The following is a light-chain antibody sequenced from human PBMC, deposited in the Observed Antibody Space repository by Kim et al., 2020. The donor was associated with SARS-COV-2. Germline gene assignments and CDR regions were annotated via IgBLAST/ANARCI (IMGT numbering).Light chain of an antibody. Sequence: ASVGDRVNVPGQQSQSISIYLHWCPEKPGKAPQVRSCAAASLQSGVPSRFSGSGSGTDFTLTISSLQPEDFATYYCHHTYSVPQTFVPGTKVDIK. CDR1: QSISIY. CDR3: HHTYSVPQT. CDR2: AAA. V-gene: IGKV1-39*01. J-gene: IGKJ1*01.